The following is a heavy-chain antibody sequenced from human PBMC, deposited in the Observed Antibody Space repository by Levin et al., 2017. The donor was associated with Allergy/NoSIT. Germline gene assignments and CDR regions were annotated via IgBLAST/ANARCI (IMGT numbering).Heavy chain of an antibody. CDR3: ARARPSSGDFDH. D-gene: IGHD3-22*01. V-gene: IGHV3-7*03. J-gene: IGHJ4*02. CDR1: GFTLSNYW. Sequence: SCAASGFTLSNYWMSWVRQAPGKGLEWVANIKADGSAKYYVDSVKGRFTISRDNANNSLFLQMSYLGVDDTAIYYCARARPSSGDFDHWGQGALVTVSS. CDR2: IKADGSAK.